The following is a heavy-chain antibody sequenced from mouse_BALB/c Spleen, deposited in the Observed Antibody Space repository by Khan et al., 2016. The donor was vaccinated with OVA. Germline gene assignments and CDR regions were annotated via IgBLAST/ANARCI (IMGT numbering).Heavy chain of an antibody. Sequence: EVELVESGGGLVQPGGSRKLPCAVSGFTFSSFGMHWARQAPEKGLEWVAYISSGSSTIYYADTVKGRFTISRDNPKNTLFLQMTRLRSEDTAMYYCARRMGPPFDYWGQGTTLTVSS. CDR3: ARRMGPPFDY. J-gene: IGHJ2*01. CDR2: ISSGSSTI. D-gene: IGHD4-1*01. V-gene: IGHV5-17*02. CDR1: GFTFSSFG.